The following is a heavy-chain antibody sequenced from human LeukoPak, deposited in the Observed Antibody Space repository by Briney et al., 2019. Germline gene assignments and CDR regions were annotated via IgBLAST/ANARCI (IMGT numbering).Heavy chain of an antibody. D-gene: IGHD3-22*01. Sequence: PGGSLRLSCAASGFTFSNYWMHWVRQAPGKGLVWVSRVNIDGATTDYADSVKGRFIISRDNAKNTLYLQMNSLRAEDPAVYYCARAPYYDSPDYWGQGTLVTVSS. CDR1: GFTFSNYW. J-gene: IGHJ4*02. CDR3: ARAPYYDSPDY. CDR2: VNIDGATT. V-gene: IGHV3-74*01.